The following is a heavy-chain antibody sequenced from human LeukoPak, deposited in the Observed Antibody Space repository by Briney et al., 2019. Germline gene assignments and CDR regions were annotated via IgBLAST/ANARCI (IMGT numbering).Heavy chain of an antibody. CDR3: ARDVAPLDWLDV. V-gene: IGHV4-4*09. Sequence: SETLSLTCTVSGGSISSYYWSWIRQPPGKGLEWIGCIYSSGTTNYNPSLKSRVTISVDTSKNQFSLKLSSVTAADTAVYYCARDVAPLDWLDVWGQGTTVTVSS. CDR1: GGSISSYY. D-gene: IGHD3-9*01. CDR2: IYSSGTT. J-gene: IGHJ6*02.